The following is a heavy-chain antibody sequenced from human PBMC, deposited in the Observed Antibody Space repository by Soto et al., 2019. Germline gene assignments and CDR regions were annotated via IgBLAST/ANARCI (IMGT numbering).Heavy chain of an antibody. CDR2: FYTSGGT. D-gene: IGHD6-6*01. Sequence: SETLSLTCTVSGGSISNYYWSWLRQPAGKRLEWIGRFYTSGGTNYNPSFKSRVTMSVDTSKNQFSLKLSSVTAADTAIYYCARRDSYSSGRAFDSWGQGTLVTAPQ. V-gene: IGHV4-4*07. J-gene: IGHJ4*01. CDR1: GGSISNYY. CDR3: ARRDSYSSGRAFDS.